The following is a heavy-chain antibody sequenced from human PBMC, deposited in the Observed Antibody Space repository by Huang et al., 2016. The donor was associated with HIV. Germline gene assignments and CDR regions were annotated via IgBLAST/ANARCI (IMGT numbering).Heavy chain of an antibody. CDR1: GFFLSAFY. CDR2: INPNSGGT. J-gene: IGHJ4*02. CDR3: ARDFYRFLVAPGES. D-gene: IGHD5-12*01. V-gene: IGHV1-2*02. Sequence: QVQLVQSGAEVQKPGASVKVSCKASGFFLSAFYMHWVRQGPGQGLEGIGWINPNSGGTHSAQKFQGRLTMTRDTSISTIYMELSSLRSDDTAVYYCARDFYRFLVAPGESWGQGTLVTVSS.